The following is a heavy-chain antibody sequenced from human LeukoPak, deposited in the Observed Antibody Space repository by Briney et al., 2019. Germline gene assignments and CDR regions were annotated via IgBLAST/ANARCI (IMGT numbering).Heavy chain of an antibody. CDR1: GFTFSSYG. CDR3: ARHLSGVTGYTYGRGIDY. CDR2: IKKDGSEK. D-gene: IGHD5-18*01. J-gene: IGHJ4*02. Sequence: GGSLRLSCAASGFTFSSYGMHWVRQAPGKGLEWVANIKKDGSEKYYVDSVKGRFTISRDNAKTSLYLLMNSLRAEDTAVYYCARHLSGVTGYTYGRGIDYWGQGTLVTVSS. V-gene: IGHV3-7*01.